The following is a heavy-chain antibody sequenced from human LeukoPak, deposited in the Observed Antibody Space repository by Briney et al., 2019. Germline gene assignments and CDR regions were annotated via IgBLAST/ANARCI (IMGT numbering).Heavy chain of an antibody. V-gene: IGHV1-2*02. Sequence: GSSVKVSCKPSVDTVTPNYLHWVRQSPGQGLEGLGWININNGYTKYAQKFQGRVTMTRDTSTSSAFMELSRLRSDDTAVYCCAEDVGRTGTNCFDPWGQGTLVTVSS. CDR3: AEDVGRTGTNCFDP. J-gene: IGHJ5*02. D-gene: IGHD1-1*01. CDR1: VDTVTPNY. CDR2: ININNGYT.